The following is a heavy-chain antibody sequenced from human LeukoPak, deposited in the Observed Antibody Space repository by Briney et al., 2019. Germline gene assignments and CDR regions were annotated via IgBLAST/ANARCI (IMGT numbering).Heavy chain of an antibody. J-gene: IGHJ4*02. CDR3: VGGGGTFVY. D-gene: IGHD1-1*01. Sequence: PGGSLRLSCGASGFIFSTYSMTWVRQAPGKGLEWVANIKEDGSEKHYVASLKGRFTISRDNAKNSLYLQMNSLRAEDTAVYYCVGGGGTFVYWGQGTLVTVSS. CDR1: GFIFSTYS. V-gene: IGHV3-7*05. CDR2: IKEDGSEK.